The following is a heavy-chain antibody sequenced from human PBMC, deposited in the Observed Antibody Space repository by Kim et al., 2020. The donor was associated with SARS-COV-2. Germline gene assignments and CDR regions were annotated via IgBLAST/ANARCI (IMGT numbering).Heavy chain of an antibody. CDR2: IKSKTDGGTT. CDR1: GFTFSNAW. J-gene: IGHJ6*02. D-gene: IGHD3-10*01. CDR3: TTDMAVYGSGSYYPKSPYYYYGMDV. V-gene: IGHV3-15*01. Sequence: GGSLRLSCAASGFTFSNAWMSWVRQAPGKGLEWVGRIKSKTDGGTTDYAAPVKGRFTISRDDSKNTLYLQMNSLKTEDTAVYYCTTDMAVYGSGSYYPKSPYYYYGMDVWGQGTTVTVSS.